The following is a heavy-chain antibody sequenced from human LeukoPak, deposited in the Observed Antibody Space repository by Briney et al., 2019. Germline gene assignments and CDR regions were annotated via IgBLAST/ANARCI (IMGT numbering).Heavy chain of an antibody. D-gene: IGHD6-6*01. V-gene: IGHV3-30-3*01. Sequence: GGSLRLSCAASGFTFSSHAMHWVRQAPGKGLEWVALISYDGSNKHYADSVKGRFTISRDNSRNTLYLQMNSLRAEDTAVYYCAKDRGLIAARPYYFDYWGQGTLVTVSS. CDR1: GFTFSSHA. CDR3: AKDRGLIAARPYYFDY. CDR2: ISYDGSNK. J-gene: IGHJ4*02.